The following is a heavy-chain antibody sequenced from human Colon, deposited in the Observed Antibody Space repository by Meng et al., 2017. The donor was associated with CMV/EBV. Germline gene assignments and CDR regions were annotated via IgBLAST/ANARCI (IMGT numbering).Heavy chain of an antibody. D-gene: IGHD3-10*01. Sequence: GESLKISCRASGFIFESYEMMWFRQAPGKGLEWVSLIYSGGDDTYYADSVKGRFTISRDNAKNMLYLQMNSLRAEDTAVYYCASSRGPGGYFYGMDTWGQGTTVTVSS. CDR1: GFIFESYE. J-gene: IGHJ6*02. CDR2: IYSGGDDT. V-gene: IGHV3-23*03. CDR3: ASSRGPGGYFYGMDT.